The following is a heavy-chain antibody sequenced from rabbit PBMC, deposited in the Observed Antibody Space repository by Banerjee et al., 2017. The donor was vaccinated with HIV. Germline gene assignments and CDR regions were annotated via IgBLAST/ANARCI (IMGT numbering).Heavy chain of an antibody. V-gene: IGHV1S45*01. CDR3: VVAGVNL. J-gene: IGHJ4*01. Sequence: QEQLEESGGDLVKPEGSLTLTCTASGFSFSTIYYMCWVRQAPGKGLEWIGCIDTGSGSTYYASWVNGRFTISSHNAQNTLYLQLNSLTAADTATYFCVVAGVNLWGQGTLVTVS. CDR2: IDTGSGST. D-gene: IGHD4-1*01. CDR1: GFSFSTIYY.